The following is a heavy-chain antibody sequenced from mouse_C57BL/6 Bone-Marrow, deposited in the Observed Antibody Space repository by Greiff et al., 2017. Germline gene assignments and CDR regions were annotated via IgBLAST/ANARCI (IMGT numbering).Heavy chain of an antibody. CDR1: GYTFTDYY. Sequence: VQLQQSGAELVRPGASVKLSCKASGYTFTDYYINWVKQRPGQGLEWIARFYPGSGNTYYNEKFKGKATLTAEKSSSTAYMQLSSLTSEDSAVYFCAEGFAYWGQGTLVTVSA. V-gene: IGHV1-76*01. J-gene: IGHJ3*01. CDR3: AEGFAY. CDR2: FYPGSGNT.